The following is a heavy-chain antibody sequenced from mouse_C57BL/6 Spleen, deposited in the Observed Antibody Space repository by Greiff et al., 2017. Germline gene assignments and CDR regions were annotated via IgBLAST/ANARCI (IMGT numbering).Heavy chain of an antibody. V-gene: IGHV5-4*01. Sequence: DVMLVESGGDLVKPGGSLKLSCAASGFTFSSYAMSWVRQTPEKRLEWVATISDGGSYTYYPDNVKGRFTISRDNAKNNLYLQMSHLKSEDTAMYYCAREGDYGNLYYFDYWGQGTTLTVSS. CDR2: ISDGGSYT. CDR1: GFTFSSYA. J-gene: IGHJ2*01. D-gene: IGHD2-1*01. CDR3: AREGDYGNLYYFDY.